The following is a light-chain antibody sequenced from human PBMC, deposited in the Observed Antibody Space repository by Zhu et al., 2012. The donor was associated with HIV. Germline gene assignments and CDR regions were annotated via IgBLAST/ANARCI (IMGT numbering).Light chain of an antibody. Sequence: DIQLTQSPSFLSVSVGERVTITCRASQTVGQYLHWYQQKSGKAPKVLIYGTFNLERGVPSRFSGNGFGTDFTLTISSLQPEDSATYYCLQSYTTPYTFGQGTNLEI. V-gene: IGKV1-39*01. CDR1: QTVGQY. J-gene: IGKJ2*01. CDR3: LQSYTTPYT. CDR2: GTF.